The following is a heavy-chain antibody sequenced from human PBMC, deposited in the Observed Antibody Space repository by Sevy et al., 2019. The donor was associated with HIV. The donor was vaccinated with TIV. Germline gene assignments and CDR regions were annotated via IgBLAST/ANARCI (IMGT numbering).Heavy chain of an antibody. D-gene: IGHD3-22*01. J-gene: IGHJ4*02. CDR2: IYPDDSDI. CDR1: GYSFSNYW. V-gene: IGHV5-51*01. CDR3: ARRRYDNTGYPQYFFDY. Sequence: GESLKISCTGSGYSFSNYWIGWVRQVPGKGLEWMGIIYPDDSDIRYSPSFQGQVTISADKSSSTAYLQWSSLKASDSPIYFCARRRYDNTGYPQYFFDYWGQGTRVTVSS.